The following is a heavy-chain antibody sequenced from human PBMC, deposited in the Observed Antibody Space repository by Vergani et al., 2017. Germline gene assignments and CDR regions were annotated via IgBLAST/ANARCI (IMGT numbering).Heavy chain of an antibody. Sequence: QLQLQESGPGLVKPSETLSLTCTVSGGSISSSSYYWGWIRQPPGKGLEWIGSIYYSGSTYYNPSLKSRVTISVDTSKNQFSLKLSSVTAADTAVYYCARGIDYGDYVHQYAFDIWGQGTMVTVSS. D-gene: IGHD4-17*01. CDR3: ARGIDYGDYVHQYAFDI. V-gene: IGHV4-39*07. CDR2: IYYSGST. CDR1: GGSISSSSYY. J-gene: IGHJ3*02.